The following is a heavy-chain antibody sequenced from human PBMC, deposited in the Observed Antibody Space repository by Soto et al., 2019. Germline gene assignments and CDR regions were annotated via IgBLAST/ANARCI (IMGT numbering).Heavy chain of an antibody. CDR1: GLTFSSYW. J-gene: IGHJ4*02. CDR2: INSDGSST. CDR3: ARVIGRSHESHQPPGY. D-gene: IGHD1-26*01. V-gene: IGHV3-74*01. Sequence: PGGSLRLSCAASGLTFSSYWMHWVRQAPGKGLVWVSRINSDGSSTSYADSVKGRFTISRDNAKNTLYLQMNSLRAEDTAVYYCARVIGRSHESHQPPGYWCQGTLVTVSS.